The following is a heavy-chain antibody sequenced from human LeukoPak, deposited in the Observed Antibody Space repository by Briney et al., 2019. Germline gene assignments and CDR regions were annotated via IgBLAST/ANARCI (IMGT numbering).Heavy chain of an antibody. D-gene: IGHD2-2*01. J-gene: IGHJ4*02. V-gene: IGHV1-18*01. Sequence: ASVKVSCKHSGDAFTSNASSWVRQAPGQGLEWMGWINVNSGKTTYVQKFQDRVTMTTDTSTSRAYMELRSVTSDDTALYYCARAVPAADYWGQGTLVTVSA. CDR2: INVNSGKT. CDR1: GDAFTSNA. CDR3: ARAVPAADY.